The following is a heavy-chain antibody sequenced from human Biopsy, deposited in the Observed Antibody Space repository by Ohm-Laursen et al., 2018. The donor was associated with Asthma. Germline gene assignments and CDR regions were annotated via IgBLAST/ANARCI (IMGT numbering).Heavy chain of an antibody. V-gene: IGHV1-69*13. CDR3: PKDVFPGWEVRRGPDY. CDR2: LIPVLGTP. J-gene: IGHJ4*02. CDR1: GDSFNNFA. D-gene: IGHD1-26*01. Sequence: SVKVSCKASGDSFNNFAISWVRQAPGQGLEWMGGLIPVLGTPDHAQMFEGRVTITADESTSTAYMELSSLRAEDTAVYYCPKDVFPGWEVRRGPDYWGQGTLVTVSA.